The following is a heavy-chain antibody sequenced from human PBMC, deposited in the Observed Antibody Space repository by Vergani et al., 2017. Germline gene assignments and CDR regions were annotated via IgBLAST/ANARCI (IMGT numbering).Heavy chain of an antibody. CDR1: GDSSNNDDYY. Sequence: QLQLQQSGPGLVQPSQTLSLTCIVSGDSSNNDDYYWSWIRQPPGKGLEWIGYIYYSGSTYQNPSLESRLTMSLDTSKNQFSLKLSSVTAADTAVYYCARVGSTTTVVTPGGNYYYYGMDVWGQGTTVTVSS. CDR2: IYYSGST. V-gene: IGHV4-30-4*08. J-gene: IGHJ6*02. D-gene: IGHD4-23*01. CDR3: ARVGSTTTVVTPGGNYYYYGMDV.